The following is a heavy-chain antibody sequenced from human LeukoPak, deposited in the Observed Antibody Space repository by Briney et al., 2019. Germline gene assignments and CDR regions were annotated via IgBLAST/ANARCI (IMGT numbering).Heavy chain of an antibody. CDR1: GGSISSGGYY. D-gene: IGHD3-10*01. Sequence: SQTLSLTCTVSGGSISSGGYYWSWIRQHPGKGLEWIGYIYYSGSTYYNPSLKSRVTISVDTSKNQFSLKLSSVTAADTAVYYCARGYSNYGYTNWFDPWGQGTLVTVSS. CDR3: ARGYSNYGYTNWFDP. V-gene: IGHV4-31*03. CDR2: IYYSGST. J-gene: IGHJ5*02.